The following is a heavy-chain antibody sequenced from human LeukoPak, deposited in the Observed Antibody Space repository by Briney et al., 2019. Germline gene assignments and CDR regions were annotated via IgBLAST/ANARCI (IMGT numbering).Heavy chain of an antibody. D-gene: IGHD6-13*01. CDR3: AREGDQHLDGMYYYFDY. J-gene: IGHJ4*02. Sequence: SETLSLTCTVSGGSINSGTYYWTWIRQPAGRGLEWIGRIYTSGSTNYNPSLKSRVTISVYTSTNQFSLKLRSVTAADTAVYYCAREGDQHLDGMYYYFDYWGQGTLVTVSS. CDR2: IYTSGST. CDR1: GGSINSGTYY. V-gene: IGHV4-61*02.